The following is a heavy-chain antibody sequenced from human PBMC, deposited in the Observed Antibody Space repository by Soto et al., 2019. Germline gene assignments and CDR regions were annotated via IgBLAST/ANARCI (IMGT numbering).Heavy chain of an antibody. CDR3: AKGIEAGIAVAGIDY. J-gene: IGHJ4*02. CDR2: ISYDGSNK. CDR1: GFTFSSYG. Sequence: PGGSLRLSCAASGFTFSSYGMHWVRQAPGKGLEWVAVISYDGSNKYYADSVKGRFTISRDNSKNTLYLQMNSLRAEDTAVYYCAKGIEAGIAVAGIDYWGQGTLVTVSS. V-gene: IGHV3-30*18. D-gene: IGHD6-19*01.